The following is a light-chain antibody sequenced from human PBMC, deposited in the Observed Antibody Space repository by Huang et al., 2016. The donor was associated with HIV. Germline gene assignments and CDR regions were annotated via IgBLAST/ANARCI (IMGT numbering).Light chain of an antibody. CDR3: QQYSTSSYT. CDR2: DAH. Sequence: IVLMQSPATLSLSPGERATLTCGVSQSVRNNYLAWYQQKPGLAPRLLIYDAHVRATGIPDRFSGSGSGTDFTLTISRLEPEDFAIYYCQQYSTSSYTFGQGTKVDI. CDR1: QSVRNNY. V-gene: IGKV3D-20*01. J-gene: IGKJ2*01.